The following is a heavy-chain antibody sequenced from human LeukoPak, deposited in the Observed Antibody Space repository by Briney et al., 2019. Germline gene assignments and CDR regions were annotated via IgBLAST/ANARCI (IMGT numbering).Heavy chain of an antibody. CDR3: AKDRTVGHYYDSSGYYDSYNWFDP. V-gene: IGHV3-13*04. J-gene: IGHJ5*02. D-gene: IGHD3-22*01. CDR1: GFTFSSYD. Sequence: GGSLRLSCAASGFTFSSYDMHWVRQATGKGLEWVSAIGTAGDTYYPGSVKGRFTISRENAKNSLYLQMNSLRAGDTAVYYCAKDRTVGHYYDSSGYYDSYNWFDPWGQGTLVTVSS. CDR2: IGTAGDT.